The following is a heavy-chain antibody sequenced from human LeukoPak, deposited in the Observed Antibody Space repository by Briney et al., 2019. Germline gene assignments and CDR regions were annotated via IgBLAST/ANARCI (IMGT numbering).Heavy chain of an antibody. J-gene: IGHJ3*02. CDR3: ARGGFMHALDI. V-gene: IGHV3-23*01. CDR2: IGGSGGST. CDR1: GGSISSYY. D-gene: IGHD3-16*01. Sequence: ETLSLTCTVSGGSISSYYWSWIRQPPGKGLEWVSAIGGSGGSTYYADSVKGRFTISRDNAENTLYLQMNSLRVEDTAVYYCARGGFMHALDIWGQGIKVTVSS.